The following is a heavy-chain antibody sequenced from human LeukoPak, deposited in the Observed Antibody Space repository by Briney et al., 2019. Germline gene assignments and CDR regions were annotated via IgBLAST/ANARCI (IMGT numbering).Heavy chain of an antibody. D-gene: IGHD3-3*01. V-gene: IGHV4-39*01. CDR1: GGSISSSSNY. Sequence: SETLSLTCTVSGGSISSSSNYWGWLRQPPGKGLEGIGTIYYSGSTYYNPSLKRRVTISADTSKNHFSLKQSSVTAANTAVYYCARHRINPHFGVVPLDPWGQGTLVTVSS. CDR3: ARHRINPHFGVVPLDP. J-gene: IGHJ5*02. CDR2: IYYSGST.